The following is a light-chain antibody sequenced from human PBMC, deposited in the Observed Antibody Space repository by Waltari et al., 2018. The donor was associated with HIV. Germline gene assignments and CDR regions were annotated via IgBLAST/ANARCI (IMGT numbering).Light chain of an antibody. CDR2: EVT. J-gene: IGLJ1*01. CDR1: SSNVGSDDL. V-gene: IGLV2-23*02. CDR3: CSCPRSGIRYV. Sequence: QSALTQPASVSGSPGQSITISCTGTSSNVGSDDLVPWYQQHPGEAPKLIIYEVTKRPSGVSNHFSGSKSGNTASLTISGLQAEDEADYYCCSCPRSGIRYVFGTGTKVTVL.